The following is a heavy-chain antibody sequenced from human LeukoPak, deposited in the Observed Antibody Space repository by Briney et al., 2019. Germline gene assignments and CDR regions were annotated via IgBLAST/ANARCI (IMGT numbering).Heavy chain of an antibody. D-gene: IGHD1-1*01. J-gene: IGHJ2*01. CDR2: IYYSGST. V-gene: IGHV4-59*01. CDR3: ARWSGTTGIYWYFDL. CDR1: GGSITSYS. Sequence: SATLYLTCTISGGSITSYSWRWIRQPPGKGLEWIGYIYYSGSTKYNPSLKSRVTISVDTSKNQFSLKLSSVTAADTAVYYCARWSGTTGIYWYFDLWGRGTLVTVSS.